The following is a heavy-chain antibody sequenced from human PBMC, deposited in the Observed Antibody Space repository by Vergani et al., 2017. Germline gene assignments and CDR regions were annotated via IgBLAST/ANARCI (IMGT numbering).Heavy chain of an antibody. Sequence: QVQLVQSGAEVKKPGSSVKVSCKASGGTFSSYAISWVRQAPGQGLEWMRRIIPIFGTANYAQKFQGRVTITADESTSTAYMELSSLRSEDTAVYYCARRGAGAAGTYYDYYGMDVWGQGTTVTVSS. J-gene: IGHJ6*02. V-gene: IGHV1-69*13. CDR3: ARRGAGAAGTYYDYYGMDV. D-gene: IGHD6-13*01. CDR2: IIPIFGTA. CDR1: GGTFSSYA.